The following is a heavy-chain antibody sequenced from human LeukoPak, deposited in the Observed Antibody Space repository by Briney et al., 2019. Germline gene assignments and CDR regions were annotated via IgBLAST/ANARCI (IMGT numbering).Heavy chain of an antibody. CDR2: MNPNSGNT. CDR3: ARGPGEDDYGDYGGGNWFDP. J-gene: IGHJ5*02. Sequence: VSAKVSCKASGYTFTSYDINWVRQATGQGLEWMGWMNPNSGNTGYAQKFQGRFTMTRNTSISTAYTELSSLRSEDTAVYYCARGPGEDDYGDYGGGNWFDPWGQGTLVTVSS. CDR1: GYTFTSYD. V-gene: IGHV1-8*01. D-gene: IGHD4-17*01.